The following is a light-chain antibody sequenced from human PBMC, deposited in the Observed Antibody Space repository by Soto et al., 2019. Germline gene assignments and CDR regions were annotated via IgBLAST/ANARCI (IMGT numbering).Light chain of an antibody. J-gene: IGLJ1*01. CDR2: EVS. Sequence: QSALTQPASVSGSPGQSITISCTGTSSDVGGYNYVSWYQQHPGKAPKLMLYEVSNRPSGVSNRFSGSKSGNTASLTISGLQAEDAADYYCSSYTSSTPYVFGTGTKLTVL. V-gene: IGLV2-14*01. CDR3: SSYTSSTPYV. CDR1: SSDVGGYNY.